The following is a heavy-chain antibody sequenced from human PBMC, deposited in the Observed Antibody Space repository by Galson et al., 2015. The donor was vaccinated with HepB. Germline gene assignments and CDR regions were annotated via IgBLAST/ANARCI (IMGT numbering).Heavy chain of an antibody. D-gene: IGHD3-10*01. Sequence: SLRLSCAASGFTSSSYAMHWVRQAPGKGLEWVAVISYDGSNKYYADSVKGRFTISSDNSKNTLYLQMNSLRAEDTAVYRAVRGFDYWGQGTLVTVSS. CDR1: GFTSSSYA. V-gene: IGHV3-30-3*01. J-gene: IGHJ4*02. CDR3: VRGFDY. CDR2: ISYDGSNK.